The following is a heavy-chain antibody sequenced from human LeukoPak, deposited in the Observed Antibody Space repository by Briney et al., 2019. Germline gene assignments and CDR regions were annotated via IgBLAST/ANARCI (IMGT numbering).Heavy chain of an antibody. CDR3: ARGGYCSGGTCYQTKIDY. J-gene: IGHJ4*02. Sequence: GASVKVSCKASGYTFTTYGITWVRQAPGQGLEWMGWISAYNGNTNYAQKLQGRVTMTTGTSTSTAYMELRSLRSDDTAVYYCARGGYCSGGTCYQTKIDYWGQGTLVTVSS. CDR2: ISAYNGNT. V-gene: IGHV1-18*01. D-gene: IGHD2-15*01. CDR1: GYTFTTYG.